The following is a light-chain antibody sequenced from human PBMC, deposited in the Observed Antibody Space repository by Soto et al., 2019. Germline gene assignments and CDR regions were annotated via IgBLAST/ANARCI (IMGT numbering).Light chain of an antibody. CDR3: TTWDDSLSAVV. CDR1: SSNIGNNY. CDR2: RND. V-gene: IGLV1-47*01. J-gene: IGLJ2*01. Sequence: QSVLTQPPSASGTPVQRVTISCSGSSSNIGNNYVHWYQQLPGTAPKLLIYRNDQRPSGVPDRFSGSKSGTSASLAISGLRSEDETDYYCTTWDDSLSAVVFGGGTKLTVL.